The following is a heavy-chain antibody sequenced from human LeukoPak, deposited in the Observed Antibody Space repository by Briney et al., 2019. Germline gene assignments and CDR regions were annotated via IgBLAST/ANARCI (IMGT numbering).Heavy chain of an antibody. Sequence: GGSLRLSCAASGFTFTSYTMYWVRQAPGKGLEWVSSISSSSYIYYADSVKGRFTISRDNAKNSLYLQMNSLRAEDTAVYYCASVIAAAAVGYWGQGTLVTVSS. V-gene: IGHV3-21*01. D-gene: IGHD6-13*01. CDR3: ASVIAAAAVGY. CDR2: ISSSSYI. CDR1: GFTFTSYT. J-gene: IGHJ4*02.